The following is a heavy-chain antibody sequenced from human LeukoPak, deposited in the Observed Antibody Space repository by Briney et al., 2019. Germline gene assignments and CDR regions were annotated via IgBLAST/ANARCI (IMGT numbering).Heavy chain of an antibody. CDR2: IIPIFGTA. CDR3: ASLSPPHQYQPYYYYYYMDV. V-gene: IGHV1-69*13. Sequence: SVKVSCKASGGTFSSYAISWVRQAPGQGLEWMGGIIPIFGTANYAQKFQGRVTITADESTSTAYMELSSLRSEDTAVYYCASLSPPHQYQPYYYYYYMDVWGKGTTVTVSS. J-gene: IGHJ6*03. D-gene: IGHD2-2*01. CDR1: GGTFSSYA.